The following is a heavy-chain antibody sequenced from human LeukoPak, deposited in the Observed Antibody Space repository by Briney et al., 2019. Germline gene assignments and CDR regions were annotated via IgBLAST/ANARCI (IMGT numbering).Heavy chain of an antibody. J-gene: IGHJ4*02. CDR2: IRYDGSNK. D-gene: IGHD2/OR15-2a*01. CDR3: AKDLSGFQRYGDY. CDR1: GFTFSSYG. V-gene: IGHV3-30*02. Sequence: PGWCLRLCFVATGFTFSSYGMYWVRQDPGKGLEGGAFIRYDGSNKYYADSVKGRFTISRDNSQNTLYLQMNSLRVEDTAVYYCAKDLSGFQRYGDYWGQGTLVTVSS.